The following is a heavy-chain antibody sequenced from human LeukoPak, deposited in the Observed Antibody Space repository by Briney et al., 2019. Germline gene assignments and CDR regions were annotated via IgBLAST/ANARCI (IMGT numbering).Heavy chain of an antibody. CDR1: GFTFSSYW. Sequence: GGSLRLSCAASGFTFSSYWMTWVRQAPGKGLEWVSAISGSGGSTYYADSVKGRFTISRDNSKNTLYLQMNSLRAEDTAVYYCAKDPVTANWFDPWGQGTLVTVSS. J-gene: IGHJ5*02. D-gene: IGHD2-21*02. V-gene: IGHV3-23*01. CDR3: AKDPVTANWFDP. CDR2: ISGSGGST.